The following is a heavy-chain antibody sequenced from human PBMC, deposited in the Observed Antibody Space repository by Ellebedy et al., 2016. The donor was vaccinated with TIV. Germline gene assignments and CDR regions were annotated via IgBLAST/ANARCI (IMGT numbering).Heavy chain of an antibody. D-gene: IGHD4-17*01. CDR3: ARPLRSTVTTSIYFDY. CDR2: IYYSGST. Sequence: SETLSLXCTVSGGSISSSSYFWGWIRQPTGKGLEWVGIIYYSGSTYYNPSLNSRVSISLDTSKNQFSLNLSSVTAADAAVYYCARPLRSTVTTSIYFDYWGQGALVTVSS. CDR1: GGSISSSSYF. V-gene: IGHV4-39*01. J-gene: IGHJ4*02.